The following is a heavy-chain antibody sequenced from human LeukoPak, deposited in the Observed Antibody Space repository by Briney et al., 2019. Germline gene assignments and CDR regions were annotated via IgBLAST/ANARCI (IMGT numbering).Heavy chain of an antibody. V-gene: IGHV3-30-3*01. CDR1: GFTFSIYA. D-gene: IGHD3-22*01. CDR2: ISYDGSNR. CDR3: AREGVGYYDSSGYSPFDP. J-gene: IGHJ5*02. Sequence: GGSLRLSCAASGFTFSIYAMHWVRQAPGKGLEWVAVISYDGSNRYYADSVKGRFTISRDNSKNTLYLQMNSLGAEDTAVYYCAREGVGYYDSSGYSPFDPWGQGTLVTVSS.